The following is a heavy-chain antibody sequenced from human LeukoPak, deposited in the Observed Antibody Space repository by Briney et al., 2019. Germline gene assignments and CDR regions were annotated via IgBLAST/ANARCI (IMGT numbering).Heavy chain of an antibody. J-gene: IGHJ6*02. CDR1: GFTFSSYG. Sequence: GRSLRLSCAASGFTFSSYGMHWVRQAPGKGLEWVAVIWYDGSNKYYADSVKGRFTISRDNSKNTLYPQMNSLRAEDTAVYYCARQRITIFGVVINGMDVWGQGTTVTVSS. CDR2: IWYDGSNK. D-gene: IGHD3-3*01. CDR3: ARQRITIFGVVINGMDV. V-gene: IGHV3-33*01.